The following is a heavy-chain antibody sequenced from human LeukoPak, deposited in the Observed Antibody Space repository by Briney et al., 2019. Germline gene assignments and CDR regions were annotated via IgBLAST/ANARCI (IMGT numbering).Heavy chain of an antibody. CDR2: IKQDGSEK. V-gene: IGHV3-7*01. CDR1: GFTFSSYW. D-gene: IGHD3-10*01. J-gene: IGHJ4*02. Sequence: PGGSLRLSCAASGFTFSSYWMSWVRPAPGKGLEWVANIKQDGSEKYYVDSVKGRFTISRDNAKNSLYLQMNSLRAEDTAVYYCARYYYGSGSYYFDYWGQGTLVTVSS. CDR3: ARYYYGSGSYYFDY.